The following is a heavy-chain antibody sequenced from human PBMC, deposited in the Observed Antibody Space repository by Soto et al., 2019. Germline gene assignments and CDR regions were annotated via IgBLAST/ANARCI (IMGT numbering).Heavy chain of an antibody. V-gene: IGHV4-39*01. CDR3: ARTANWLDP. CDR1: GGTISSGSYH. J-gene: IGHJ5*02. CDR2: THYSGSA. Sequence: PSETLSLTSTVSGGTISSGSYHWGWIRQAPGKGLEWIGNTHYSGSAYYNPSLKSRVTISVDTSNSQVSLRLSSVTAADTAIYYCARTANWLDPWGQGTLVTVSS.